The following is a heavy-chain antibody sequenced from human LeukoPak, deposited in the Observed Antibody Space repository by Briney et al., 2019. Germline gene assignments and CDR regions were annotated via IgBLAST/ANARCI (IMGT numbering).Heavy chain of an antibody. J-gene: IGHJ2*01. CDR3: ARTPLRWYFDL. D-gene: IGHD4-17*01. CDR1: GGSFSGYY. V-gene: IGHV4-59*01. CDR2: IYYSGST. Sequence: PSETLSLTCAVYGGSFSGYYWSWIRQPPGKGLEWIGYIYYSGSTNYNPSLKSRVTISVDTSKNQFSLKLSSVTAADTAVYYCARTPLRWYFDLWGRGTLVTVSS.